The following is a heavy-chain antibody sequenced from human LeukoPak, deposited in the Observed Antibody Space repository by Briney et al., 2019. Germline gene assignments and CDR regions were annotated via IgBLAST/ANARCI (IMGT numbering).Heavy chain of an antibody. D-gene: IGHD6-19*01. J-gene: IGHJ4*02. CDR2: IYYSGST. Sequence: PSETLSLTCSVSGGSISSLYWSWIRQPPGKGLEWLGYIYYSGSTNYNPSLKSRVTISVDTSKNQFSLKLSSVTAADTAVYYCARLFVAVAGTTRHFDYWGQGTLVTVSS. V-gene: IGHV4-59*01. CDR1: GGSISSLY. CDR3: ARLFVAVAGTTRHFDY.